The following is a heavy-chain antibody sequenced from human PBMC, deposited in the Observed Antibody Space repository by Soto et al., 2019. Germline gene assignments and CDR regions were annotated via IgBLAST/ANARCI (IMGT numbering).Heavy chain of an antibody. CDR2: IYYSGST. CDR1: GGSISSYY. CDR3: ARAGPLYYFDY. V-gene: IGHV4-59*08. Sequence: SETLSLTCTVSGGSISSYYWSWIRQPPGKGLEWLGYIYYSGSTYYNASLKSRVTISVDTSKNQFSLNLGSVTAADTALYYCARAGPLYYFDYWGQGTQVTVSS. D-gene: IGHD2-2*02. J-gene: IGHJ4*02.